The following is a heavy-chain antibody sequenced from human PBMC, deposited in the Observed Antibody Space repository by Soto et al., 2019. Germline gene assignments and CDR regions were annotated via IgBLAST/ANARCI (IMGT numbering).Heavy chain of an antibody. CDR3: PRDLANYHDSSGNYHYYGMLV. D-gene: IGHD3-22*01. Sequence: TGKVSCKASGGTFSGYAISWVQQAPGQGLEWMGGIVPIFGTANYAQKFQGRVTITADESTSTAYMELCSLRSEDTAVYYCPRDLANYHDSSGNYHYYGMLVWGQGPSVTVFS. J-gene: IGHJ6*02. CDR2: IVPIFGTA. CDR1: GGTFSGYA. V-gene: IGHV1-69*13.